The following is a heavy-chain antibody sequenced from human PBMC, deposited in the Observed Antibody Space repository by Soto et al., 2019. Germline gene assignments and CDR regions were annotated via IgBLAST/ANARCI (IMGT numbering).Heavy chain of an antibody. J-gene: IGHJ4*02. CDR2: ISAHNGNT. CDR1: GYTFASYA. CDR3: ARGRYGDY. V-gene: IGHV1-18*01. Sequence: GASVKVSCKASGYTFASYAISWMRQAPGQGLEWMAWISAHNGNTDYAQKLQGRVTVTRDTSTSTAYMELRSLRSDDTAMYYCARGRYGDYWGQGTLVTVSS. D-gene: IGHD1-1*01.